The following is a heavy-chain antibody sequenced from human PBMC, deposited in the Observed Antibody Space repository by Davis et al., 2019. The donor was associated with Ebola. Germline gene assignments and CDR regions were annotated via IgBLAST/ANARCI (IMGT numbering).Heavy chain of an antibody. Sequence: AASVKVSCKASGYTFTGYYMHWVRQAPGQGLEWMGWINPNSGGTNYAQKFQGWATMTRDTSISTAYMELSRLRSDDTAVYYCARGGGSSKRTMGYWGQGTLVTVSS. D-gene: IGHD1-26*01. V-gene: IGHV1-2*04. CDR1: GYTFTGYY. CDR2: INPNSGGT. J-gene: IGHJ4*02. CDR3: ARGGGSSKRTMGY.